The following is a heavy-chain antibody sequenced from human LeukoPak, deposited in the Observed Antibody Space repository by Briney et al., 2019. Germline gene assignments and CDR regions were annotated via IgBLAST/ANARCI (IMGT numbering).Heavy chain of an antibody. J-gene: IGHJ5*02. CDR2: INHSGST. Sequence: SETLSLTCAVYGGSFSGYYWSWIRQPPGKGLEWIGEINHSGSTNYNPSLKSRVTISVDTSKNQFSLKLSSVTAADTAVYYCARHSGGTYYVNFDPWGQGTLVTVPS. V-gene: IGHV4-34*01. D-gene: IGHD1-26*01. CDR3: ARHSGGTYYVNFDP. CDR1: GGSFSGYY.